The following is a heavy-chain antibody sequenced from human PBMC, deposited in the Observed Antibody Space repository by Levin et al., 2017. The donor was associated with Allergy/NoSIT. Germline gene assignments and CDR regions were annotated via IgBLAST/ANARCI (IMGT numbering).Heavy chain of an antibody. CDR3: ARSLYYYDSSGSSRA. CDR2: IYYSGST. D-gene: IGHD3-22*01. CDR1: GGSISSSSYY. J-gene: IGHJ4*02. V-gene: IGHV4-39*01. Sequence: GSLRLSCTVSGGSISSSSYYWGWIRQPPGKGLEWIGSIYYSGSTYYNPSLKSRVTISVDTSKNQFSLKLSSVTAADTAVYYCARSLYYYDSSGSSRAWGQGTLVTVSS.